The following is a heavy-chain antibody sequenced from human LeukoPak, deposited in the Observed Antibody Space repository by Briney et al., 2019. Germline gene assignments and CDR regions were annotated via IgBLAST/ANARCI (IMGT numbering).Heavy chain of an antibody. CDR3: AREREGPYGYLDY. Sequence: SETLSLTCTVSGYSISSGYYWGWIRQPPGKGLEWIGSIYHSGSTYYNPSLKSRVTISVDTSKNQFSLKLSSVTAADTAVYYCAREREGPYGYLDYWGQGTLVTVSS. CDR2: IYHSGST. J-gene: IGHJ4*02. D-gene: IGHD4-17*01. V-gene: IGHV4-38-2*02. CDR1: GYSISSGYY.